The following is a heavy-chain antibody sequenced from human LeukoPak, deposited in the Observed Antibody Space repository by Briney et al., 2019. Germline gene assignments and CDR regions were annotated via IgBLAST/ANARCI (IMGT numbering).Heavy chain of an antibody. Sequence: GGSLRLSCAASGFTFSSYAMSWVRQASGKGLEWVSAISGSGSSTYYADSVKGRFTISRDNSKNTLSLQMNSLRAEDTAVYYCAKGGSFYDSSGYADYWGQGTLVTVSS. CDR3: AKGGSFYDSSGYADY. J-gene: IGHJ4*02. D-gene: IGHD3-22*01. CDR2: ISGSGSST. V-gene: IGHV3-23*01. CDR1: GFTFSSYA.